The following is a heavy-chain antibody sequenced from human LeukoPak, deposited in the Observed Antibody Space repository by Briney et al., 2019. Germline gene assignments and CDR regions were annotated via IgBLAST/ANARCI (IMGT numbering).Heavy chain of an antibody. D-gene: IGHD2-15*01. Sequence: SETLSLTCAVSGGSINSSSSYYWGWIRQPPGKGLEWIGSIYYSGSTYHNPSLKSRVTISVDTSKNQFSLKLSSVTAADTAVYYCARGCSGGSCYDYWGQGTLVTVSS. CDR2: IYYSGST. CDR1: GGSINSSSSYY. J-gene: IGHJ4*02. CDR3: ARGCSGGSCYDY. V-gene: IGHV4-39*01.